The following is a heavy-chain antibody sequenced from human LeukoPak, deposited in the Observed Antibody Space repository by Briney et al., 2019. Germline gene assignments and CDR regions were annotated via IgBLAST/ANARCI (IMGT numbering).Heavy chain of an antibody. CDR2: IYYSGST. CDR3: AGGQIWVFDP. J-gene: IGHJ5*02. D-gene: IGHD3-16*01. Sequence: SQTLSLTCTVSGGSISSGGYYWSWIRQHPGKGLEWIGYIYYSGSTYYNPSLKSRVTISVDTSKNQFSLKLSSVTAADTAVYYCAGGQIWVFDPWGQGTLVTVSS. V-gene: IGHV4-31*03. CDR1: GGSISSGGYY.